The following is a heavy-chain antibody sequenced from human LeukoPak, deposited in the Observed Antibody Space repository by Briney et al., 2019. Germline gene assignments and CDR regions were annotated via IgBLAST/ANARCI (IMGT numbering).Heavy chain of an antibody. J-gene: IGHJ4*02. CDR3: ARGRKGMATTFDY. V-gene: IGHV4-4*07. CDR2: IHTSGTT. D-gene: IGHD5-24*01. CDR1: GGSISSYY. Sequence: SETLSLTCTVSGGSISSYYWNWIRQPAGKRLEWIGRIHTSGTTNSNPSLKSRVTMSEDTSKNQISLNLSSVTAADTAVYYCARGRKGMATTFDYWGQGTLVTVSS.